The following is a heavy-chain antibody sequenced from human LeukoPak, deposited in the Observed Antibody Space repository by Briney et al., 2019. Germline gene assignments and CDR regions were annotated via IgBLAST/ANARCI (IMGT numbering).Heavy chain of an antibody. D-gene: IGHD3-10*01. CDR2: IYYSGST. Sequence: MASETLSLTCAVYGGSFSGYYWSWIRQPPGKGLEWIGSIYYSGSTYYNPSLKSRVTISVDTSKNQFSLKLNSVTAADTAVYYCARTGSYYYYYMDVWGKGTTVTVSS. CDR3: ARTGSYYYYYMDV. V-gene: IGHV4-34*01. CDR1: GGSFSGYY. J-gene: IGHJ6*03.